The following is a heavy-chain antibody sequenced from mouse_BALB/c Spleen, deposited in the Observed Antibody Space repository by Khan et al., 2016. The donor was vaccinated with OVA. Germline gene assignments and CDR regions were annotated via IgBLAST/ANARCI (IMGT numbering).Heavy chain of an antibody. CDR2: ILPGRGNI. V-gene: IGHV1-9*01. CDR1: GYTFSSYW. Sequence: QVQLKQSGAELMKPGASVKISCKATGYTFSSYWIEWVKQRPGHGLEWIGEILPGRGNINYNEKFKGKATFTADTSSNIAYMQLNSLTSEDSAVYYGARGAVTTYGMDYWGQGTSVTVSS. D-gene: IGHD3-3*01. CDR3: ARGAVTTYGMDY. J-gene: IGHJ4*01.